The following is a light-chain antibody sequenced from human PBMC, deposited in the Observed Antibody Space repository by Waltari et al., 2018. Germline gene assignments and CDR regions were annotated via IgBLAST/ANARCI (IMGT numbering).Light chain of an antibody. J-gene: IGLJ1*01. CDR1: GPNIGAGYA. V-gene: IGLV1-40*01. CDR3: QSYDSSLSAYV. CDR2: GNK. Sequence: QSVLTQPPSVSGAPGQTVTIPCTGRGPNIGAGYAAHRYQVLPRTAPKLLIYGNKNRPSGVPDRFSGSRSGPSASLTITGLQPEDEADYYCQSYDSSLSAYVFGGGTKVTVL.